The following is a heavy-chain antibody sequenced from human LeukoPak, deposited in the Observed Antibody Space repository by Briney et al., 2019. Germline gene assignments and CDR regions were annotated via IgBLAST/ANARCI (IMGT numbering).Heavy chain of an antibody. CDR2: IYTSGST. Sequence: PSETLSLTCTVSGGSISSYYWSWIRQPAGKGLEWIGRIYTSGSTNYNPSLKSRVIMSVDTSKNQFSLKLSSVTAADTAVYYCARDSIVVVPAAPTHYYMDVWGKGTTVTVSS. D-gene: IGHD2-2*01. CDR3: ARDSIVVVPAAPTHYYMDV. CDR1: GGSISSYY. V-gene: IGHV4-4*07. J-gene: IGHJ6*03.